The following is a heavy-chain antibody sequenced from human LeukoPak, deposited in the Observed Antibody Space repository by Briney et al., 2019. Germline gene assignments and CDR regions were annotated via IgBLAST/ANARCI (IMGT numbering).Heavy chain of an antibody. CDR3: ARGKYQIGY. J-gene: IGHJ4*02. CDR2: IYYSGST. D-gene: IGHD2-2*01. Sequence: PSETLSLTCTVSGGSISTYYWSWIRQPPGKGLEWIGYIYYSGSTNYNPSLKSRVTISVDKSKNQFSLNLTSVTAADTAVYYCARGKYQIGYWGRGTLVTVSS. V-gene: IGHV4-59*01. CDR1: GGSISTYY.